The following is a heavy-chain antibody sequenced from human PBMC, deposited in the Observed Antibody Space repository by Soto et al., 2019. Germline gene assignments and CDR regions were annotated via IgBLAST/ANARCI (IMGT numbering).Heavy chain of an antibody. CDR2: IYYSGTT. J-gene: IGHJ4*02. V-gene: IGHV4-59*05. CDR1: GGSIRDYY. Sequence: PSETLSLTCTVSGGSIRDYYWGWIRQSPGKGLEWIGSIYYSGTTYYNPSLKSRVTISVDTSKNQFSLKLSSVTAADTAVYYCMLGSGWKDFDYWGQGTLVTVSS. CDR3: MLGSGWKDFDY. D-gene: IGHD3-22*01.